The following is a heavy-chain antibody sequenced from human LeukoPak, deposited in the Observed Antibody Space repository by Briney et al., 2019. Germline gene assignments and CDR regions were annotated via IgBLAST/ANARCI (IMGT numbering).Heavy chain of an antibody. J-gene: IGHJ4*02. CDR2: INPSGGST. Sequence: ASVKVSCKASGYTFPSYYMHWVRQAPGQGLEWMGIINPSGGSTSYAQKFQGRVTMTRDTSTRTVYMELSSLRSEDTAVYYCARGGLWFGELFGPDYYFDYWGQGTLVTVSS. CDR3: ARGGLWFGELFGPDYYFDY. V-gene: IGHV1-46*01. D-gene: IGHD3-10*01. CDR1: GYTFPSYY.